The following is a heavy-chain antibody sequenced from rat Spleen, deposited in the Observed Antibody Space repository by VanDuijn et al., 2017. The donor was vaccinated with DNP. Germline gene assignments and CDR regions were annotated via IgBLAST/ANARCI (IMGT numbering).Heavy chain of an antibody. V-gene: IGHV3-1*01. D-gene: IGHD4-3*01. Sequence: EVQLQESGPGLVKPSQSLSLTCSVTGYSITSNYWGWIRKFPGNKMEWIGHISYSGSTSYNPSLKSRISITRDTSKNQFFLQLNSVTTEDTATHYCARSNSGYSYWYFDFWGPGTMVTVSS. CDR2: ISYSGST. CDR1: GYSITSNY. J-gene: IGHJ1*01. CDR3: ARSNSGYSYWYFDF.